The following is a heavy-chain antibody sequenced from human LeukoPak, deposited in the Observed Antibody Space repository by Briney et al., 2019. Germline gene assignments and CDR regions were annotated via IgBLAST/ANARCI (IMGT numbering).Heavy chain of an antibody. CDR3: ARDPRDTGGSYDS. V-gene: IGHV1-2*02. D-gene: IGHD2-8*02. CDR1: GYTFTGYY. Sequence: ASVKVSCKASGYTFTGYYMHWVRQAPGQGLEWMGYINPRNGATSYSQKFQGRLTFTRDSSISTAYMEVSSLKSDDTALYYCARDPRDTGGSYDSWGQGTLLTVSS. CDR2: INPRNGAT. J-gene: IGHJ5*01.